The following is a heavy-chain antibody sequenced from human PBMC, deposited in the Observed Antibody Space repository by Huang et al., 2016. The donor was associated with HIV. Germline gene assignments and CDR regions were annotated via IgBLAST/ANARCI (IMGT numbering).Heavy chain of an antibody. D-gene: IGHD3-3*01. CDR1: GFSFSSSA. J-gene: IGHJ4*02. V-gene: IGHV3-23*04. Sequence: VESGGGSARSGGSLRLSCAASGFSFSSSAMGWVRQSPGKVLEWVSRISGSGGNTSDADSVKGRFTISRNNVDKNTVYLQMNNLKAADSGIYYCAKDFGVAAPYYFDLWGQGTPVSVSS. CDR2: ISGSGGNT. CDR3: AKDFGVAAPYYFDL.